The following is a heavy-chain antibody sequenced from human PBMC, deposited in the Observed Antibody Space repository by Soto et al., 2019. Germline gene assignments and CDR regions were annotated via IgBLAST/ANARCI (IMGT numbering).Heavy chain of an antibody. CDR2: INHLETT. CDR3: ARGGGSDSFDY. J-gene: IGHJ4*02. Sequence: SETLSLTCTVSGGSISSYYWSWIRQPAGKGLEWIGYINHLETTFYNPSFESRLTLSIDRAKNQFSLNLNSMSAADRAVYFCARGGGSDSFDYWGQGILVTVSS. V-gene: IGHV4-59*04. CDR1: GGSISSYY. D-gene: IGHD1-26*01.